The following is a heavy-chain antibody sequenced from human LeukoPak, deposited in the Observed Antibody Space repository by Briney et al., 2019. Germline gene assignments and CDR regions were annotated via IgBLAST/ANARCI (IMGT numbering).Heavy chain of an antibody. Sequence: ASVKVSCKASGYTFTSYDINWVRQATGQGLEWMGWMNPNSGNTGYAQKFQGRVTITRNTSISTAYMELSSLRSEDTAVYYCARGKGYCSGGSCFWGNWFVPWGQGTLVTVSS. CDR2: MNPNSGNT. V-gene: IGHV1-8*03. CDR3: ARGKGYCSGGSCFWGNWFVP. CDR1: GYTFTSYD. D-gene: IGHD2-15*01. J-gene: IGHJ5*02.